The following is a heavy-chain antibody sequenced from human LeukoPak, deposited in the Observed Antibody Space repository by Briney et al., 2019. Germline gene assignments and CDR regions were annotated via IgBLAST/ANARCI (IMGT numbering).Heavy chain of an antibody. CDR1: GGSISSYY. CDR2: IYYSGST. J-gene: IGHJ4*02. D-gene: IGHD2-15*01. CDR3: ARSRRDIVVVVAATFDY. Sequence: SETLSLTCTVSGGSISSYYWSWVRQPPGKGLEWIGYIYYSGSTNYNPSLKSRVTISVDTSKNQFSLKLSSVTAADTAVYYCARSRRDIVVVVAATFDYWGQGTLVTVSS. V-gene: IGHV4-59*12.